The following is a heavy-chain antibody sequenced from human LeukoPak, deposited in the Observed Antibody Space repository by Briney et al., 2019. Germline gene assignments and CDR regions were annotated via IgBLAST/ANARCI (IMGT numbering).Heavy chain of an antibody. J-gene: IGHJ5*02. V-gene: IGHV1-69*13. CDR3: ARDLIAAAHWFDP. CDR1: GGTFSSYA. D-gene: IGHD6-13*01. Sequence: GASVKVSCKASGGTFSSYAISWVRQAPGQGLEWMGGIIPIFGTANYAQKFQGRVTITADESTSTAYMELSSLRSEDTAVYYCARDLIAAAHWFDPWGQGTLVTVSS. CDR2: IIPIFGTA.